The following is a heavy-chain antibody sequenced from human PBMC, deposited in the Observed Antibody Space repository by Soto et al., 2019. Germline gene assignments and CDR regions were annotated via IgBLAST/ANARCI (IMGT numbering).Heavy chain of an antibody. D-gene: IGHD2-21*02. CDR2: IYYSGST. Sequence: QLQLQESGPGLVKPSETLSLTCSVSGGSISSSSYFWGWIRQPPGKGLEWIGSIYYSGSTYYNPPRKSRVTVSVDTSKNQFSLKLSSVTAADTAVYYCARHPSDFWFDPWGQGTLVTVSS. V-gene: IGHV4-39*01. CDR3: ARHPSDFWFDP. J-gene: IGHJ5*02. CDR1: GGSISSSSYF.